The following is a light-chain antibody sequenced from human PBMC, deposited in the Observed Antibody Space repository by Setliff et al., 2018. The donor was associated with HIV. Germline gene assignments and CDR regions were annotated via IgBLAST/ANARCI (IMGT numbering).Light chain of an antibody. J-gene: IGLJ1*01. Sequence: SALTQPASVSGSPGQSITISRTATSSDVGGYNYVSWYQQHPGKAPKLMIYDVSNRPSGVSNRFSGSKSGNTASLTISGLQAEDEADYYCSSYTSSTTPYVFGTGTKVTVL. CDR3: SSYTSSTTPYV. V-gene: IGLV2-14*03. CDR2: DVS. CDR1: SSDVGGYNY.